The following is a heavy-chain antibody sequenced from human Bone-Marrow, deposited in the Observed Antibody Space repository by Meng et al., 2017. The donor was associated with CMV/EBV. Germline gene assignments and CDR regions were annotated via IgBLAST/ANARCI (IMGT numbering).Heavy chain of an antibody. D-gene: IGHD2-2*01. CDR3: ARDRGCSSTSCYPIGSGEPKIQQKDAFDI. CDR2: ISSSSSYI. Sequence: GESLKISCAASGFTFSSYSMNWVRQAPGKGLEWVSSISSSSSYIHYADSVKGRFTISRDNAKNSLYLQMNSLRAEDTAVYYCARDRGCSSTSCYPIGSGEPKIQQKDAFDIWGQGTMVTVSS. V-gene: IGHV3-21*01. J-gene: IGHJ3*02. CDR1: GFTFSSYS.